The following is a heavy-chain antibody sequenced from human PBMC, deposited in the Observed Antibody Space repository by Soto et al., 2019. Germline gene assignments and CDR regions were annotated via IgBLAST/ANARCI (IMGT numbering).Heavy chain of an antibody. Sequence: PGGSLRLSCAASGFTFSSYSMTWVRQAPGKGLEWVSYISSSSSTIYYADSVKGRFTISRDSAKNSLYLQMNSLRAEDTAVYYCARDSDDSRGYYLLGVYYFDYWGQGTLVTVSS. J-gene: IGHJ4*02. CDR3: ARDSDDSRGYYLLGVYYFDY. CDR1: GFTFSSYS. CDR2: ISSSSSTI. V-gene: IGHV3-48*01. D-gene: IGHD3-22*01.